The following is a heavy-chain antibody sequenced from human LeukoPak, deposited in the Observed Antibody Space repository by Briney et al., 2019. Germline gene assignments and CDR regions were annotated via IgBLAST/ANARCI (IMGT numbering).Heavy chain of an antibody. CDR2: ISYEGSNK. D-gene: IGHD1-26*01. CDR1: GFTFSSYG. Sequence: PGRSLRLSCAASGFTFSSYGMHWVRQAPGKGLEWVAVISYEGSNKYYADSVKGRFTISRDNSKNTLYLQMNSLRAEDTAVYYCAKSAEIQSGSHYGSWFDPWGQGTLVTVSS. J-gene: IGHJ5*02. V-gene: IGHV3-30*18. CDR3: AKSAEIQSGSHYGSWFDP.